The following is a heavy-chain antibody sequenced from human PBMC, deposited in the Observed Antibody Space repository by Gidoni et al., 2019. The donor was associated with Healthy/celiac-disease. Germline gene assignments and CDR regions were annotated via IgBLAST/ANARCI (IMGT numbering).Heavy chain of an antibody. CDR2: ISGSGGST. Sequence: EVQLLESGGGWVQPGVSLRLLCAASGFTFSSYDMSWVRQAPGKGLEWVSAISGSGGSTYYADSVKGRFTISRDNSKNTLYLQMNSLRAEDTAVYYCAKDVGWAAAGTVDYWGQGTLVTVSS. CDR1: GFTFSSYD. CDR3: AKDVGWAAAGTVDY. D-gene: IGHD6-13*01. J-gene: IGHJ4*02. V-gene: IGHV3-23*01.